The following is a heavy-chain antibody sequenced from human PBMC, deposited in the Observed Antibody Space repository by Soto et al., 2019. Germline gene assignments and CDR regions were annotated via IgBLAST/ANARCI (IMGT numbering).Heavy chain of an antibody. V-gene: IGHV3-30-3*01. CDR1: GFTFSSYA. J-gene: IGHJ6*02. CDR3: ARAGIAVAEDGMDV. D-gene: IGHD6-19*01. CDR2: ISYDGSNK. Sequence: GGSLRLSCAASGFTFSSYAMHWVRQAPGKGLEWVAVISYDGSNKYYADSVKGRFTISRDNSKNTLYLQMNSLRAEDTAVYYCARAGIAVAEDGMDVWGQGTTVTVSS.